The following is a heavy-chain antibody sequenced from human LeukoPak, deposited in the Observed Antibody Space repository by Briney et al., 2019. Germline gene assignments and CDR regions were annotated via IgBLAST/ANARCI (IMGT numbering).Heavy chain of an antibody. Sequence: SEALSLTCTVSGGSISTSTYYWGWIRQPPGKGLEWIGTISYSGTPHCNSSLNSRLTISLDTSKNHFSLQLNSVTAVDTAVYYCVRPRDYGFDNWGQGTLVIVSS. J-gene: IGHJ4*02. D-gene: IGHD4-17*01. CDR1: GGSISTSTYY. CDR2: ISYSGTP. CDR3: VRPRDYGFDN. V-gene: IGHV4-39*02.